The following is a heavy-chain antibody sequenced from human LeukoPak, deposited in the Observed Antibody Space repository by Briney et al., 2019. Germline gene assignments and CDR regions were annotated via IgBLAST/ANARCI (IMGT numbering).Heavy chain of an antibody. CDR1: GFTFSSYA. V-gene: IGHV3-64*04. CDR3: ARGFSSGWYWDY. CDR2: ISSNGGST. J-gene: IGHJ4*02. D-gene: IGHD6-19*01. Sequence: GGSLRLSCSASGFTFSSYAMHWVRQAPGKGLEYVSAISSNGGSTYYADSVKGRFTISRDNAKNSLYLQMNSLRDEDTAVYYCARGFSSGWYWDYWGQGTLVTVSS.